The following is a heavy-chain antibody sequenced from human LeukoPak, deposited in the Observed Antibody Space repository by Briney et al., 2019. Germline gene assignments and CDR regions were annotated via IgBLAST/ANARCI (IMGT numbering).Heavy chain of an antibody. CDR2: ISSSSTI. J-gene: IGHJ4*02. D-gene: IGHD6-13*01. V-gene: IGHV3-48*01. CDR1: GFTFSSYS. CDR3: ARDLKGAAAGTGIDY. Sequence: GGSLRLSCAASGFTFSSYSMNWVRQAPGKGLEWVSYISSSSTIYYADSVKGRFTISRDNAKNSLYLQMNSLRAEDTAVYYCARDLKGAAAGTGIDYWGQGTLVTVSS.